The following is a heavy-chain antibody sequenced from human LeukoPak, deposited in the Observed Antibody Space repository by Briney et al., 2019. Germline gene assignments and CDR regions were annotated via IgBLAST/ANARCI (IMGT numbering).Heavy chain of an antibody. CDR3: ACEPRADSSGYYYGYFDY. D-gene: IGHD3-22*01. CDR2: IIPIFGIA. J-gene: IGHJ4*02. Sequence: SVKVSCKASGGTFISYAISWVRQAPGQGLEWMGRIIPIFGIANYDQKSQGRVTITADKSTSTAYRELSSLRSEDTAAYSCACEPRADSSGYYYGYFDYWGQGTLVTVAS. V-gene: IGHV1-69*04. CDR1: GGTFISYA.